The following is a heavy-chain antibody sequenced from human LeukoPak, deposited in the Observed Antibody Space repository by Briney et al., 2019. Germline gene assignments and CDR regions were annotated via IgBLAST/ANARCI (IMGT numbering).Heavy chain of an antibody. CDR1: GYTFTGYY. CDR3: ARARGWPITGFDY. J-gene: IGHJ4*02. CDR2: INPNSGGT. V-gene: IGHV1-2*02. Sequence: ASVKVSCKASGYTFTGYYMHWVRQAPGQGLEWMGWINPNSGGTNYAQKFQGRVTMTRDTSISTAYMELSRLRSDDTAVYYCARARGWPITGFDYWGQGPLVTVS. D-gene: IGHD3-16*01.